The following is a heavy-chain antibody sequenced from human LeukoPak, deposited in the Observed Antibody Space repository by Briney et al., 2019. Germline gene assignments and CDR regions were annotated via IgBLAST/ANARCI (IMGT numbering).Heavy chain of an antibody. V-gene: IGHV3-30*18. J-gene: IGHJ3*02. CDR2: TSYDGSNK. Sequence: GGSLRLSCAASGFTFSSYGMHWVRQAAGKGLEWVAFTSYDGSNKYYADSVKGRFTISRDNSKNTLYLEMNSLRAEDTAVFYCAKARTDRGNYWDKNAFDIWGQGTVVTVSS. CDR3: AKARTDRGNYWDKNAFDI. D-gene: IGHD1-26*01. CDR1: GFTFSSYG.